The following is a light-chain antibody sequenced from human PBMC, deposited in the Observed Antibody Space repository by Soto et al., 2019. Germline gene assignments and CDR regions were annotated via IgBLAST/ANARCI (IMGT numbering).Light chain of an antibody. CDR2: DAS. CDR1: QSVSSS. Sequence: EIVLTQSPATLSLSPGERATLSCRASQSVSSSLAWYQQKPGQAPRLLIYDASNRATGIPARFSGSGSGTVFTLTISNLEPEDFAVYYCQQRSNWPLTFGGGTKVEIK. CDR3: QQRSNWPLT. J-gene: IGKJ4*01. V-gene: IGKV3-11*01.